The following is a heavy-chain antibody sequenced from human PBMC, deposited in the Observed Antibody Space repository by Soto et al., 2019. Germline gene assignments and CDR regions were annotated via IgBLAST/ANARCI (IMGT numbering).Heavy chain of an antibody. CDR2: IYHSGST. J-gene: IGHJ4*02. CDR1: GGSISSGGYS. D-gene: IGHD6-19*01. V-gene: IGHV4-30-2*01. CDR3: ARGPGIAVVVWYFDY. Sequence: SETLSLTCALSGGSISSGGYSWSWIRQPPGKGLEWIGYIYHSGSTYYNPSLKSRVTISVDRSKNQFSLKLSSVTAADTAVYYCARGPGIAVVVWYFDYWGQGTLVTVSS.